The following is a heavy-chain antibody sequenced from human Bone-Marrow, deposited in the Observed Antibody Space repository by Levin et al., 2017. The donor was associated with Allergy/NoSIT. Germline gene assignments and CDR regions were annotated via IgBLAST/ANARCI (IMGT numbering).Heavy chain of an antibody. CDR1: GLTFGNYA. CDR3: AKGGHMSFFDY. J-gene: IGHJ4*02. Sequence: QPGESLKISCAASGLTFGNYAMTWVRQTPGKGLEWVSTISGNGDTTFYADSVKGRFTISRDNSKNTVRLQMSRLSAEDTAVYYCAKGGHMSFFDYWGQGALVTVSS. D-gene: IGHD2-21*01. CDR2: ISGNGDTT. V-gene: IGHV3-23*01.